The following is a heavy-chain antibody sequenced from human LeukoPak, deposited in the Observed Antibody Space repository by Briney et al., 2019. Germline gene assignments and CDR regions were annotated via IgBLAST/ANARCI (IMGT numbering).Heavy chain of an antibody. CDR3: AKAASSSWPSYQYGMDV. J-gene: IGHJ6*02. D-gene: IGHD6-13*01. CDR1: GFIFSSYS. V-gene: IGHV3-23*01. Sequence: EGSLRLSCAASGFIFSSYSMSWVRQAPGKGLEWVSVITGSGKNTYYADSVKGRFTISKDNSKNTVYLQMNDLRVDDTAVYYCAKAASSSWPSYQYGMDVWGQGTTVTVSS. CDR2: ITGSGKNT.